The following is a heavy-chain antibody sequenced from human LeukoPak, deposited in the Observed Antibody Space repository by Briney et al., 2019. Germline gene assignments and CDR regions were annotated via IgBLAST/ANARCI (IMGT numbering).Heavy chain of an antibody. CDR1: GFTFSSYW. CDR2: INSDGSST. D-gene: IGHD3-22*01. V-gene: IGHV3-74*01. J-gene: IGHJ6*03. CDR3: AKDGDSTGYYSSYYNHMDV. Sequence: GGSLRLSCAASGFTFSSYWMHWVRQAPGKGLVWVSRINSDGSSTSYADSVKGRFAISRDNSKNTVYLQMNSLRAEDTAIYYCAKDGDSTGYYSSYYNHMDVWGKGTSVTISS.